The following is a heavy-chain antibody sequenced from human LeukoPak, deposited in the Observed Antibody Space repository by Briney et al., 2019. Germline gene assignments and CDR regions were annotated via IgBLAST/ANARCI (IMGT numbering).Heavy chain of an antibody. Sequence: SGTLSLTCAVSGDSISSNHWWSWVRRPPGKGLEWIGEISHSGSTNYNPSLKSRITILVDKSKNQFALKLSSVTAADTAVYFCASNGYYAIDYWGQGTLVTVSS. CDR3: ASNGYYAIDY. CDR2: ISHSGST. V-gene: IGHV4-4*02. D-gene: IGHD3-3*01. CDR1: GDSISSNHW. J-gene: IGHJ4*02.